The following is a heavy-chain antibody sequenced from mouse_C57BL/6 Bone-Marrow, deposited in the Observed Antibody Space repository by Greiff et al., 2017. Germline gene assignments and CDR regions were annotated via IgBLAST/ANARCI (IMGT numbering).Heavy chain of an antibody. CDR2: FDPEDGET. D-gene: IGHD1-1*01. J-gene: IGHJ4*01. V-gene: IGHV14-2*01. CDR1: AFNIKDYY. Sequence: VQLQQSGAELVKPGASVKLSCTASAFNIKDYYMHWVKQRPKQGREGMGRFDPEDGETKYAPKFQGKATITADTSSNTAYLQLSSLTSEDTAVYYCASFYYYGSRRMDYWGQGTSVTVSS. CDR3: ASFYYYGSRRMDY.